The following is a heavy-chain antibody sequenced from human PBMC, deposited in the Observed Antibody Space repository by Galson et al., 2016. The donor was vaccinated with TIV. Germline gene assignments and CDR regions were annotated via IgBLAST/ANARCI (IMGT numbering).Heavy chain of an antibody. J-gene: IGHJ6*03. CDR3: AKDGDDNSFVHSFYYYMDV. CDR2: ISDGGNT. V-gene: IGHV3-66*02. Sequence: SLRLSCAASGLSVSINYMTWVRQAPRKGLEWVSLISDGGNTYYPDSVKGRFTISRDNSKNTLYLQMNSLRAEDTAVFYCAKDGDDNSFVHSFYYYMDVWGKGTTVIVSS. CDR1: GLSVSINY. D-gene: IGHD5-24*01.